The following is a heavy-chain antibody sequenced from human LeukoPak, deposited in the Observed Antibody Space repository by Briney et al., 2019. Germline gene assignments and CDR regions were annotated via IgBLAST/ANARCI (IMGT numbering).Heavy chain of an antibody. Sequence: TLSLTCTVSGGSISSYYWSWIRQPPGKGLEWLALIYWDDDKRYSPSLKSRLTITKDTSKNQVVLTMTNMDPVDTATYYCAHSSGVASYYYYYYMDVWGKGTTVTVSS. CDR2: IYWDDDK. CDR3: AHSSGVASYYYYYYMDV. CDR1: GGSISSYYW. V-gene: IGHV2-5*08. J-gene: IGHJ6*03.